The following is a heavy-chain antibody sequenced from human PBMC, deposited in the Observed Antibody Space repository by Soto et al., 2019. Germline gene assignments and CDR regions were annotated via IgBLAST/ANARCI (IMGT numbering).Heavy chain of an antibody. CDR3: ARRWGRTFDY. Sequence: SETLSLTCSVSGGSIRNNIYYWGWIRQPPGKGLEWIATVHYSGSTNYNPSLKSRVTISVDTSKNQFSLKLSSVTAADTAVYYCARRWGRTFDYWGQGTLVTVSS. J-gene: IGHJ4*02. V-gene: IGHV4-39*07. D-gene: IGHD7-27*01. CDR1: GGSIRNNIYY. CDR2: VHYSGST.